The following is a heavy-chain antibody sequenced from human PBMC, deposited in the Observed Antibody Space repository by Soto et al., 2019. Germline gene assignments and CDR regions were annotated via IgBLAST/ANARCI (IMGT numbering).Heavy chain of an antibody. D-gene: IGHD3-3*01. Sequence: GGSLRLSCAASGFTFSSYAMHWDRQAPGKGREWVAVISYEGSNKYYADSVKGRFTISRDNSKNTLYLQMNSLRAEDTAVYYCARDYLYDYDYSSYYGMDVWGQGTRVTVSS. CDR2: ISYEGSNK. J-gene: IGHJ6*02. CDR3: ARDYLYDYDYSSYYGMDV. V-gene: IGHV3-30-3*01. CDR1: GFTFSSYA.